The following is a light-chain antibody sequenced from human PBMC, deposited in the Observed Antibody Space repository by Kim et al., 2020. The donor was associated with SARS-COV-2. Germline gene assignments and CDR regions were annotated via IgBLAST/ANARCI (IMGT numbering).Light chain of an antibody. V-gene: IGKV1-27*01. J-gene: IGKJ1*01. CDR2: AAS. Sequence: DIQMTQSPSSLSASVGDRVTITCRASQDISNYLAWFQLKPGKAPKLLIYAASGLQRGVPSRFSGSGSGTEFTLTVTSLQPDDFATYYCQKCDSAPWTFGQGTKVEIK. CDR1: QDISNY. CDR3: QKCDSAPWT.